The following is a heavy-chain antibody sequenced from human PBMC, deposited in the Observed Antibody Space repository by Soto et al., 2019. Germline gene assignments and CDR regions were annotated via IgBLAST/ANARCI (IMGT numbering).Heavy chain of an antibody. CDR2: ISGSGGST. J-gene: IGHJ4*02. D-gene: IGHD1-26*01. CDR3: AKYRGSYSDFDY. CDR1: GFTFSSYA. V-gene: IGHV3-23*01. Sequence: GSLRLSCAASGFTFSSYAMSWVRQAPGKGLEWVSAISGSGGSTYYADSVEGRFTISRDNSKNTLYLQMNSLRAEDTAVYYCAKYRGSYSDFDYWGRGTLVTVSS.